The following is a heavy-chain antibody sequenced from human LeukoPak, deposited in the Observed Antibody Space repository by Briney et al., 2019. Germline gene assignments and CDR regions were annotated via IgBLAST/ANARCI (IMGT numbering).Heavy chain of an antibody. V-gene: IGHV1-69*04. Sequence: SVKVSCKASGGTFSSYAISWVRQAPGQGLEWMGRIIPIFGIANYAQKFQGRVTITADKSTSTAHMELSSLRSEDTAVYYCARGNDSSGYYRFDYWGQGTLVTVSS. CDR1: GGTFSSYA. J-gene: IGHJ4*02. CDR3: ARGNDSSGYYRFDY. CDR2: IIPIFGIA. D-gene: IGHD3-22*01.